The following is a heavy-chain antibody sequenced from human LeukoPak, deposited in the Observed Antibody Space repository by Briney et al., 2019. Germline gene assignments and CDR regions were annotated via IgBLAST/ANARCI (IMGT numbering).Heavy chain of an antibody. V-gene: IGHV4-59*01. CDR1: GGSISSYY. CDR2: IYYSGST. CDR3: ARDITVFLVAPGY. D-gene: IGHD3-10*02. J-gene: IGHJ4*02. Sequence: SETLSLTCTVSGGSISSYYWSWIRQPPGKGLEWIGYIYYSGSTNYNPSLKSRVTISVDTSKNQFSLKLSSVTAADTAVYYCARDITVFLVAPGYWGQGTLVTVSS.